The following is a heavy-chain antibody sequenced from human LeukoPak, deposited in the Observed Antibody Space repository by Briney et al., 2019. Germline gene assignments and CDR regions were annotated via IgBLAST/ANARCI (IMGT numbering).Heavy chain of an antibody. CDR3: ARPEYSSSWQIFDY. CDR1: GFTFSSYA. V-gene: IGHV3-11*01. D-gene: IGHD6-13*01. J-gene: IGHJ4*02. Sequence: TGGSLRLSCAASGFTFSSYAMSWIRQAPGKGLEWVSYISSSGNTIYYADSVKGRFTISRDNAKNSVFLQMNSLRAEHTAVYYCARPEYSSSWQIFDYWGQGTLVTASS. CDR2: ISSSGNTI.